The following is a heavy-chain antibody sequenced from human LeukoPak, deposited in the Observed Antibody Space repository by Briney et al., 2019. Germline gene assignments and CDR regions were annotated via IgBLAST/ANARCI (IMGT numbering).Heavy chain of an antibody. CDR1: GGSISSYY. D-gene: IGHD3-22*01. Sequence: PSETLSLTSTVSGGSISSYYWSWIRQPAGKGLEWIGRIYASGSTKYNPSLKSRVTMSVDTSKNQFSLKLSSVTAADTAVYYCARAISNDDNSGYYYWGQGTLVTVSS. J-gene: IGHJ4*02. CDR2: IYASGST. V-gene: IGHV4-4*07. CDR3: ARAISNDDNSGYYY.